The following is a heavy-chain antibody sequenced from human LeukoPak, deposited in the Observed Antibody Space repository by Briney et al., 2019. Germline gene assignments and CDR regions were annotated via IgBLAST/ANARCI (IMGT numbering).Heavy chain of an antibody. J-gene: IGHJ4*02. CDR2: IYYSGNT. CDR3: ARDRYGSGSYYNVDFDY. V-gene: IGHV4-39*07. CDR1: GGSISSHSYY. D-gene: IGHD3-10*01. Sequence: SETLTLTCTVSGGSISSHSYYWGWIRQPPGKGLEWIGSIYYSGNTYYNPSLKSRVTISVDTSKNQFSLKLSSVTAADTAVYYCARDRYGSGSYYNVDFDYWGQGTLVTVSS.